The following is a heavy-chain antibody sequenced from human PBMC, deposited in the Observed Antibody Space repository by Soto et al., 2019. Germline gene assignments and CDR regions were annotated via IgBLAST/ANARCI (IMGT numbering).Heavy chain of an antibody. CDR2: IYYSGST. Sequence: SETLSLTCTVSGGSISSSSYYWGWIRQPPGKGLEWIGSIYYSGSTYCNPSLKSRVTISVDTSKNQFSLKLSSVTAADTAVYYCIGGIDRYDFWSGYPLDVWGQGTTVTVAS. V-gene: IGHV4-39*01. CDR1: GGSISSSSYY. J-gene: IGHJ6*02. D-gene: IGHD3-3*01. CDR3: IGGIDRYDFWSGYPLDV.